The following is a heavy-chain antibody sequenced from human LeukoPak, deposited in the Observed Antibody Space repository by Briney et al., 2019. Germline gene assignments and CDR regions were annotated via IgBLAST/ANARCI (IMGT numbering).Heavy chain of an antibody. Sequence: SETLSLTCTVSGGSISSSYYWGWIRQSPGKGLDWIGNVYYSGSTHYNPSLKSRVIISIDTSKNQFSLNLTSVTAADWATYYCARQGQSTYDAFDIWGQGTRVTVSS. CDR1: GGSISSSYY. CDR2: VYYSGST. J-gene: IGHJ3*02. V-gene: IGHV4-39*01. CDR3: ARQGQSTYDAFDI.